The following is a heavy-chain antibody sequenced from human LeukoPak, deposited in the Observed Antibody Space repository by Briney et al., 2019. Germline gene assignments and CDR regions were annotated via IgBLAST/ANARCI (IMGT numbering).Heavy chain of an antibody. D-gene: IGHD1-26*01. CDR1: GFTFSNYW. CDR3: ARGAGIMGSTTPFDY. V-gene: IGHV3-74*01. J-gene: IGHJ4*02. CDR2: INTDGTT. Sequence: GGSLRLSCAASGFTFSNYWMHWVRQPPGRGLVWVSRINTDGTTSYADSVKGRFTISRDNAKNTLYLQMDSLRAEDTAVYYCARGAGIMGSTTPFDYWGQGALVTVSS.